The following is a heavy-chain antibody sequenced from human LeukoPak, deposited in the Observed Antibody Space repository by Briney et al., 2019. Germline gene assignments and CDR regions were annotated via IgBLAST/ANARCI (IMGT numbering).Heavy chain of an antibody. Sequence: SETLSLTCTVSGVSVSHEYWTWIRQPAGKGLEWIGRVYPGGATNYNFLLKSRVTMSLDASKDQFSLSLTSLTAADPAVYYCATYVTGSFSPYFDPWGQGTLVTVSS. D-gene: IGHD2-21*02. V-gene: IGHV4-4*07. J-gene: IGHJ5*02. CDR2: VYPGGAT. CDR1: GVSVSHEY. CDR3: ATYVTGSFSPYFDP.